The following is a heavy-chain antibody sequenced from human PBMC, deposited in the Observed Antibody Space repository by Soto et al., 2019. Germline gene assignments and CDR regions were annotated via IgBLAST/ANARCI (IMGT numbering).Heavy chain of an antibody. CDR2: IWYDGSNK. V-gene: IGHV3-33*01. CDR1: GFTFSSYG. J-gene: IGHJ5*02. D-gene: IGHD3-10*01. Sequence: PGGSLRLSCAASGFTFSSYGMHWVRQAPGKGLEWVAVIWYDGSNKYYADSVKGRFTISRDNSKNTLYLQMNSLRAEDTAVYYCARDLWFGELDSNWFDPWGQGTLVTVSS. CDR3: ARDLWFGELDSNWFDP.